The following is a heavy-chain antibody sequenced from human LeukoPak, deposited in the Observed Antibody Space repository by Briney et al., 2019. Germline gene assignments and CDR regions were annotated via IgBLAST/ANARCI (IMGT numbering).Heavy chain of an antibody. CDR3: ARAFPPLRTSAAGDY. Sequence: GGSLRLSCTASGFSFSDYDMSWVRQAPGKGLEWVSPISGSSSHRYYSDSAKGRFTISRDNAKNSLYLQMNSLRAEDTAVYYCARAFPPLRTSAAGDYWGQGTLVTVSS. J-gene: IGHJ4*02. D-gene: IGHD6-25*01. V-gene: IGHV3-21*06. CDR1: GFSFSDYD. CDR2: ISGSSSHR.